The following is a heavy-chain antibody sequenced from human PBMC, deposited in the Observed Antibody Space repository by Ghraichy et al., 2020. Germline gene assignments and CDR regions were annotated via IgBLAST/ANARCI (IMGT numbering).Heavy chain of an antibody. CDR3: ARDLFDCSGGSCTD. CDR2: ISYDGSNK. J-gene: IGHJ4*02. V-gene: IGHV3-30-3*01. Sequence: GGSLRLSCAASGFTFSSYAMHWVRQAPGKGLEWVAVISYDGSNKYYADSVKGRFTISRDNSKNTLYLQMNSLRAEDTAVYYCARDLFDCSGGSCTDWGQGTLVTVSS. CDR1: GFTFSSYA. D-gene: IGHD2-15*01.